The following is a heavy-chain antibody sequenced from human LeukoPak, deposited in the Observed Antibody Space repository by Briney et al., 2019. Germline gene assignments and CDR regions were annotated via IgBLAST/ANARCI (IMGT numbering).Heavy chain of an antibody. J-gene: IGHJ4*02. CDR2: ISGSGGST. D-gene: IGHD3-3*01. CDR3: AKGDYDFWSGYPAIDHFDY. V-gene: IGHV3-23*01. CDR1: GFTFSSYA. Sequence: GGSLRLSCAASGFTFSSYAMSWVRQAPGKGLEWVSAISGSGGSTYYADSVKGRFTISRDNSKNTLYLQMNSLRAEDTAVYYCAKGDYDFWSGYPAIDHFDYWGQGTLVTVSS.